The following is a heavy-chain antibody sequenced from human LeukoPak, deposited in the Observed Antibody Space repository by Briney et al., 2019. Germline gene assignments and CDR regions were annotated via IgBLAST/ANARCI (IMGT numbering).Heavy chain of an antibody. CDR2: IRNRPKSYTT. CDR3: SISHVPGKDAYFDI. Sequence: GGSLRLSCAPSGFTFTDHYMDWVRQAPGKGLDWVARIRNRPKSYTTEYAAAVIGRFTISRGDSKSPLFLQMSGLRTEDTAMYYCSISHVPGKDAYFDIRGQGTLVTVSS. D-gene: IGHD3-10*02. J-gene: IGHJ4*02. V-gene: IGHV3-72*01. CDR1: GFTFTDHY.